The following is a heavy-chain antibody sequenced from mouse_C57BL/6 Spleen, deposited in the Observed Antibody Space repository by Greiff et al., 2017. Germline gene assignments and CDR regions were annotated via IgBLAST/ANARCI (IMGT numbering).Heavy chain of an antibody. D-gene: IGHD2-4*01. CDR2: IYPGDGDT. Sequence: VKLLESGPELVKPGASVKISCKASGYAFSSSWMNWVKQRPGKGLEWIGRIYPGDGDTNYNGKFKGKATLTADKSSSTAYMQLSSLTSEDSAVYFCARREDYDDAMDYWGQGTSVTVSS. CDR1: GYAFSSSW. J-gene: IGHJ4*01. V-gene: IGHV1-82*01. CDR3: ARREDYDDAMDY.